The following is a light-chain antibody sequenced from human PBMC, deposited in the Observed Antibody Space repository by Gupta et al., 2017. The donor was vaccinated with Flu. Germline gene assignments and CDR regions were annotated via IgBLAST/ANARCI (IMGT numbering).Light chain of an antibody. V-gene: IGLV1-40*01. J-gene: IGLJ1*01. CDR3: QSYDSSLSGYV. CDR1: SSNLGAGYD. Sequence: VSISSTGSSSNLGAGYDVPWYQHLPGTAPKLLIYGNNNRPSGVPDRLSGSKSGTSASLAITGLQAEDEADYYCQSYDSSLSGYVFGTGTKVSVL. CDR2: GNN.